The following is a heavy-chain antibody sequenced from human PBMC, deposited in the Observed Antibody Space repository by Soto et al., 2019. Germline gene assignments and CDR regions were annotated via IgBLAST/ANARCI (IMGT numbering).Heavy chain of an antibody. CDR1: GFTFRSYG. J-gene: IGHJ4*02. V-gene: IGHV3-33*01. D-gene: IGHD2-8*01. Sequence: PGGSLRLSCAASGFTFRSYGMYWVRQAPGKGLEWVAVIWYDGSNKYYADSVKGRFTISRDNSKNTLYLQMNSLRAEDTAVYYCASWKGQYCTNGVCYTDQGCFDYWGQGPLVTVSS. CDR2: IWYDGSNK. CDR3: ASWKGQYCTNGVCYTDQGCFDY.